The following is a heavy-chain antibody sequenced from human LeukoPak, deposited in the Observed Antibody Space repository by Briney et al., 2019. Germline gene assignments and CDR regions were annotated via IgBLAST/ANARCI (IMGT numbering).Heavy chain of an antibody. CDR1: GFTFSRYW. V-gene: IGHV3-74*01. D-gene: IGHD3-10*01. Sequence: GGSLRLSCAASGFTFSRYWMDWVRHAPGKGLVWVSHINSDGSTRNYADSVKGRFTISRDNAKNTLYLQMNSLRAEDTAVYYCARPNSGNWFDPWGQGTLVTVSS. J-gene: IGHJ5*02. CDR3: ARPNSGNWFDP. CDR2: INSDGSTR.